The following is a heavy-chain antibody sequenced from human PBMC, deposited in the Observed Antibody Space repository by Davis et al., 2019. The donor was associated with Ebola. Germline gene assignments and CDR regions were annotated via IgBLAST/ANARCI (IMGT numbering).Heavy chain of an antibody. V-gene: IGHV3-21*01. Sequence: GGSLRLSCAASGFAFSSYDMNWVRQAPGKGLEWVSSISKNSYYIYYADSLKGRFTISRDNAKNSLYLQMNSLRAEDTAVYYCARELGYWGQGTLVTVSS. CDR1: GFAFSSYD. J-gene: IGHJ4*02. CDR2: ISKNSYYI. CDR3: ARELGY.